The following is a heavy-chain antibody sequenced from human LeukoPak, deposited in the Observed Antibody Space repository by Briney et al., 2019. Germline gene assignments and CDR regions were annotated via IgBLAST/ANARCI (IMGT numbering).Heavy chain of an antibody. V-gene: IGHV3-23*01. J-gene: IGHJ4*02. CDR1: GFTFSSYA. CDR3: AKETYASGPYYFDY. D-gene: IGHD3-10*01. CDR2: ISGSADST. Sequence: GGSLRLACAASGFTFSSYAMTWVRQAPGKGLEWVSAISGSADSTYYAVSVKGRFTISRDNSRNTVYLQTNSLRVEDTAVYYCAKETYASGPYYFDYWGQGTLVTVSS.